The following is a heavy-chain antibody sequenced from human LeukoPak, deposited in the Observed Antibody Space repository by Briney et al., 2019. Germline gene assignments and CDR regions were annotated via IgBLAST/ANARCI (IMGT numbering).Heavy chain of an antibody. CDR1: GYSFTSYW. J-gene: IGHJ4*02. CDR3: ARTDIVVVPAAIENGFDY. Sequence: GESLKISCKGSGYSFTSYWIGWVRQMPGKGLEWMGFIYPGDSDTRYSPSFQGQVTISADKSISTAYLQWSSLKASDTAMYYCARTDIVVVPAAIENGFDYWGQGTLVTVSS. D-gene: IGHD2-2*01. CDR2: IYPGDSDT. V-gene: IGHV5-51*01.